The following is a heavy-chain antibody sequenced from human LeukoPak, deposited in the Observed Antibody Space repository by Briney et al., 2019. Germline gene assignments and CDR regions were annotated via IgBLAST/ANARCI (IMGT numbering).Heavy chain of an antibody. CDR1: GGTFSSYA. J-gene: IGHJ3*02. D-gene: IGHD3-22*01. CDR3: ARGTYYYDSSGYYFQDYDACDI. CDR2: IIPILGIV. V-gene: IGHV1-69*04. Sequence: ASVKVSCKASGGTFSSYAISWVRQAPGQGLEWMGRIIPILGIVNYAQKFQGRVTITADKSTSTAYMELSSLRSEDTAVYYCARGTYYYDSSGYYFQDYDACDIWGQGTVVTVSS.